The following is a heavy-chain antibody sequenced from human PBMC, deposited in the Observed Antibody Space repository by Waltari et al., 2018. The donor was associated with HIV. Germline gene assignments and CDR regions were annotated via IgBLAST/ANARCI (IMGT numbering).Heavy chain of an antibody. D-gene: IGHD2-15*01. J-gene: IGHJ4*02. CDR1: GGSISSSRYY. CDR2: IYYSVST. CDR3: ARLIGGNLGY. V-gene: IGHV4-39*01. Sequence: QLQLQESGPGLVKPSETLSLTCTVSGGSISSSRYYWGWIRQPPGKGLEWIGSIYYSVSTYYNPSLKSRVTISVDTSKNQFSLKLSSVTAADTAVYYCARLIGGNLGYWGQGTLVTVSS.